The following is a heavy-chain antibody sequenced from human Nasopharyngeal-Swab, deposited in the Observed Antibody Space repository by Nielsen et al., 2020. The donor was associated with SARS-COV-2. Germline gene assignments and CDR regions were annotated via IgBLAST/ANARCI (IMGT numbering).Heavy chain of an antibody. CDR2: IGDKDHNYAT. V-gene: IGHV3-73*01. Sequence: GGSLRLSCAASGFVFRASAMHWVRQASGKGLEWLGRIGDKDHNYATTYGASVKGRFTISRDDSKNMAFLQMDSLKTEDTALYYCTTDFYLDYWGQGTLVTVSS. CDR3: TTDFYLDY. CDR1: GFVFRASA. J-gene: IGHJ4*02.